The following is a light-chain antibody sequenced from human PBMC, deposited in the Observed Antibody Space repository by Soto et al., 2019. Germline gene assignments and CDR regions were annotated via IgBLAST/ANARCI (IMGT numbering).Light chain of an antibody. CDR3: QQRSDWLPIT. J-gene: IGKJ5*01. CDR2: DVS. Sequence: EIVMTQSPATLSVSPGERVTLSCRASQSVSRNLAWYQQKPGQAPRLLIYDVSYRATGIPVRFSGSGSGTDFTLTISSLEPEDFAVYYCQQRSDWLPITFGQGTRLEIK. CDR1: QSVSRN. V-gene: IGKV3-11*01.